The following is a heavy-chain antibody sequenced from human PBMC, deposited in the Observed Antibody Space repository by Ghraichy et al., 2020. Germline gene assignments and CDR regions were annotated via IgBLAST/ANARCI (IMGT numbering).Heavy chain of an antibody. CDR1: GFTFSNYW. CDR3: ARNYYDSSGYYYFYY. Sequence: GGSLRLSCAASGFTFSNYWMSWVRQAPGKGLEWVANIKEDGSEKYYVDSVKGRFTISRDNAKNSLYLQVNSLRAEDTAVYYCARNYYDSSGYYYFYYWGQETLATVSS. V-gene: IGHV3-7*03. CDR2: IKEDGSEK. D-gene: IGHD3-22*01. J-gene: IGHJ4*02.